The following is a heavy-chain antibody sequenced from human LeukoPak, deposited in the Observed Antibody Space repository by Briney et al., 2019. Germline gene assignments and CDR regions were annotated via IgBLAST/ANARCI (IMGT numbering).Heavy chain of an antibody. Sequence: PSGTLSLTCTVSGGSISSYYWSWIRQPPGKGLEWIGYIYYSGSTNYNPSLKSRVTISVDTSKNQFSLKLSSVTAADTAVYYCAKYYYDSSGYYYRWFDPWGQGTLVTVSS. D-gene: IGHD3-22*01. V-gene: IGHV4-59*01. J-gene: IGHJ5*02. CDR3: AKYYYDSSGYYYRWFDP. CDR1: GGSISSYY. CDR2: IYYSGST.